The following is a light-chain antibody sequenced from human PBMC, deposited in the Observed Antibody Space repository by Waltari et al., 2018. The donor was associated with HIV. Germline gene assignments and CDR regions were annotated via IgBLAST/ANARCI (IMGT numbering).Light chain of an antibody. Sequence: QSVLTQPPSASGTPGQRVTISCSGSTSNIGTNTVNWYQQLPGTAPKLLSYSDHQRPSGVPGRFSGSKSDTSASLAISGLQSDDEANYYCATWDDSLNGPLFGGGTKLTVL. V-gene: IGLV1-44*01. CDR3: ATWDDSLNGPL. CDR1: TSNIGTNT. J-gene: IGLJ2*01. CDR2: SDH.